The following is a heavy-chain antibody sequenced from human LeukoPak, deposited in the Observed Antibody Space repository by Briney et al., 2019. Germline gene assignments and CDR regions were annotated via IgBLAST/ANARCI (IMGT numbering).Heavy chain of an antibody. Sequence: PGGSLRLSCAASGFTFSTYAMSWVRQVPGKGLEWVSAISGSGGSTYYADSVKGRFTMSRDNSKNTLYLQMNSLRAEDTAVYYCAKTPTGYSLSSLDYWGQGTLVTVSS. D-gene: IGHD1-26*01. CDR3: AKTPTGYSLSSLDY. J-gene: IGHJ4*02. CDR2: ISGSGGST. V-gene: IGHV3-23*01. CDR1: GFTFSTYA.